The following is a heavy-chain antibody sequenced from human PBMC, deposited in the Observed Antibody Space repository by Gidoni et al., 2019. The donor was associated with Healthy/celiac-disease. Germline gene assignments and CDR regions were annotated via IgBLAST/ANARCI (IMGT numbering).Heavy chain of an antibody. V-gene: IGHV1-69*01. J-gene: IGHJ3*02. CDR2: IITIFGTA. CDR1: GGTSSSYA. Sequence: QVQLVQSGAEVKNPGSAVKVSCKASGGTSSSYAISWVRQAPGQGLEWMGGIITIFGTANYAQKFQGRVTITADESTSTAYMELSSLRSEDTAVYYCARALLGIVGATSAFDIWGQGTMVTVSS. CDR3: ARALLGIVGATSAFDI. D-gene: IGHD1-26*01.